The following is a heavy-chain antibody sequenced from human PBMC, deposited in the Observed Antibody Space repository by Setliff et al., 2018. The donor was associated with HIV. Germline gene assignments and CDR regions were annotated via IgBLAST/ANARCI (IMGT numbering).Heavy chain of an antibody. Sequence: PGGSLRLSCAASGFTFSSYSMNWVRQAPGKGLEWISSISGTSSYIYYADSVRGRFTISRDNDENSLYLQMSNLRPEDTAVYFCARATEQLVQDALDIWGQGTMVTVSS. J-gene: IGHJ3*02. D-gene: IGHD6-6*01. V-gene: IGHV3-21*01. CDR2: ISGTSSYI. CDR3: ARATEQLVQDALDI. CDR1: GFTFSSYS.